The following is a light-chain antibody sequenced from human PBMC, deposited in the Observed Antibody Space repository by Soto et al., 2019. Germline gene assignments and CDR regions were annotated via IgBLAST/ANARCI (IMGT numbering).Light chain of an antibody. CDR3: QQIYSTPSIT. CDR2: AAS. Sequence: DIQMTQSPSSLSAFVGDRVTITCRASESISRHLNWYQQKPGKAPKLLIYAASSLQNGVPSRFSGGGSGTDFTLTISHLQPADFATYYCQQIYSTPSITFGQGTRLEIK. V-gene: IGKV1-39*01. CDR1: ESISRH. J-gene: IGKJ5*01.